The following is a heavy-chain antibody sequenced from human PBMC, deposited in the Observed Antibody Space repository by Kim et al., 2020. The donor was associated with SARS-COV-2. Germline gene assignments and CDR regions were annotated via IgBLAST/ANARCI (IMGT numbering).Heavy chain of an antibody. CDR2: ISWNSGSI. V-gene: IGHV3-9*01. J-gene: IGHJ3*02. CDR1: GFTFGDYA. Sequence: GGSLRLSCAASGFTFGDYAMHWVRQAPGKGLEWVSGISWNSGSIGYADSVKGRFTISRDNAKNSLYLQMNSLRAEDTALYYCAKVYCGGDCYHAFDIWGQGTMVTVSS. CDR3: AKVYCGGDCYHAFDI. D-gene: IGHD2-21*02.